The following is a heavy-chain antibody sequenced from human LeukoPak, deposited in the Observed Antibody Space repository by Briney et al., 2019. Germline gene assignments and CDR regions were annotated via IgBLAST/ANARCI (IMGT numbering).Heavy chain of an antibody. J-gene: IGHJ4*02. CDR1: GFTFSTYA. D-gene: IGHD3-22*01. CDR3: AKHYDISGYYPY. CDR2: ISGGGGST. V-gene: IGHV3-23*01. Sequence: GGSLRLSCAASGFTFSTYAMSWVRQAPGKGLEWVSAISGGGGSTHYADSVKGRFTISRDNSKNTLFLPMSSLRADDTAIYYCAKHYDISGYYPYWGQGTLVTVSS.